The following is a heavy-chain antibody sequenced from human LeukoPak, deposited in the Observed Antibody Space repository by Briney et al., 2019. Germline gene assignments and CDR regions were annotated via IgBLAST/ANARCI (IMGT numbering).Heavy chain of an antibody. CDR1: GGTFSSYA. V-gene: IGHV1-69*13. D-gene: IGHD2-15*01. CDR2: IIPIFGTA. J-gene: IGHJ6*02. CDR3: ASSGGYYGMDV. Sequence: ASVKVSCTASGGTFSSYAISWVRQAPGQGLEWMGGIIPIFGTANYAQKFQGRVTITADESTSTAYMELSSLRSEDTAVYYCASSGGYYGMDVWGQGTTVTVSS.